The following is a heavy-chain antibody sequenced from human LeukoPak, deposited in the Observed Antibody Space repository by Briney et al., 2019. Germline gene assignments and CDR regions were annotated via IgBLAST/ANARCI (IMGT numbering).Heavy chain of an antibody. J-gene: IGHJ6*03. D-gene: IGHD3-10*01. V-gene: IGHV1-69*06. CDR1: GGTFSSYA. CDR2: IIPIFGTA. CDR3: ARAIRGSKIASRYYFYYMDV. Sequence: ASVKVSCKASGGTFSSYAISWVRQAPGQGLEWMGGIIPIFGTANYAQKFQGRVTTTADKSTSTAYMELSSLRSEDTAVYYCARAIRGSKIASRYYFYYMDVWGKGTTVTVSS.